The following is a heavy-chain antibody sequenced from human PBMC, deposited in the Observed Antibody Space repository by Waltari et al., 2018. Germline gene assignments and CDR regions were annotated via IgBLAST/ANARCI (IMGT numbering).Heavy chain of an antibody. CDR3: ARGGVEIPTGFDP. Sequence: QVQLQQWGAGLLKPSETLSLTCSVYGGSFSGYYWSWIRQPPGKGLEWSGEINHSGSTNYNPSRKSRVTISVDTSKNQFSLKLSSVTAADTAVYYCARGGVEIPTGFDPWGQGTLVTVSS. CDR2: INHSGST. J-gene: IGHJ5*02. CDR1: GGSFSGYY. V-gene: IGHV4-34*01.